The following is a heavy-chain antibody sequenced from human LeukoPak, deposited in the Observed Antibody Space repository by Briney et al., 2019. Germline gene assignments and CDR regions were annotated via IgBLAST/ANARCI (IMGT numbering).Heavy chain of an antibody. CDR2: ISSNGGST. J-gene: IGHJ6*03. CDR1: GFTFSSYA. Sequence: GGSLRLSCAASGFTFSSYAMHWVRQAPGKGLEYVLAISSNGGSTYYANSVKGRFTISRDNSKNTLYLQMGSLRAEDMAVYYCARVGGTRPYYYYYYTDVWGKGTTVTISS. CDR3: ARVGGTRPYYYYYYTDV. V-gene: IGHV3-64*01. D-gene: IGHD1-26*01.